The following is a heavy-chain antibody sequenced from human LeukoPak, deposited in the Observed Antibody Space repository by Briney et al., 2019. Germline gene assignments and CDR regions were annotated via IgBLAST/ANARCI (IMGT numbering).Heavy chain of an antibody. J-gene: IGHJ4*02. D-gene: IGHD1-26*01. CDR1: GGSISSSSYY. CDR2: IYYSGST. V-gene: IGHV4-39*07. Sequence: SETLSLTCTVSGGSISSSSYYWGWIRQPPGKGLEWIGSIYYSGSTYYNPSLKSRVTISVDTSKNQFSLKLSSVTAADTAVYYCASLGGDGGSYGGDYWGQGTLVTVSS. CDR3: ASLGGDGGSYGGDY.